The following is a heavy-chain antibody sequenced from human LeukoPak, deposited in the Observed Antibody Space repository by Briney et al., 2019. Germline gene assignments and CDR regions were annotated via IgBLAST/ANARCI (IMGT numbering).Heavy chain of an antibody. D-gene: IGHD3-16*01. CDR1: GYTLTELS. Sequence: ASVKVSCKVSGYTLTELSMHWVRQAPGKGLEWMGGFDPEDGETIYAQKFQGRVTMTEDTSTDTAYMELSSLRSEDAAVYYCATGGEGMITGPLDYWGQGTLVTVSS. CDR2: FDPEDGET. V-gene: IGHV1-24*01. CDR3: ATGGEGMITGPLDY. J-gene: IGHJ4*02.